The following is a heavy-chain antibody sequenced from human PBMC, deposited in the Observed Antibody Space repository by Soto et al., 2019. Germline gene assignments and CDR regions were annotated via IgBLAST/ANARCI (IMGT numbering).Heavy chain of an antibody. Sequence: QVQLVQSGAEVRKPGSSVKVSCKSSGGIFRSNAISWVRQAPGQGLEWMGAIIPPFPTPYYAQKFQGRVTITADESTSTAYMALNSLTSDDTAVYFCARDAADTPMVYWGQGTPLTVSS. CDR3: ARDAADTPMVY. J-gene: IGHJ4*02. CDR1: GGIFRSNA. V-gene: IGHV1-69*01. D-gene: IGHD5-18*01. CDR2: IIPPFPTP.